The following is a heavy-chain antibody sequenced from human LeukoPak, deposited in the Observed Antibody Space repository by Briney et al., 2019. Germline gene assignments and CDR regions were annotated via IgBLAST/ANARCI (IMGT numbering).Heavy chain of an antibody. J-gene: IGHJ6*04. CDR1: GYTFTTYA. CDR3: ARNHDILTGSGYNYYGMDV. D-gene: IGHD3-9*01. V-gene: IGHV1-3*04. CDR2: INTGNGNT. Sequence: GASVKVPCKASGYTFTTYALNWLRQAPGQRPEWMEWINTGNGNTLYSQKFQGRVIMTRDTSASTAYMELSRLRSEDTAVYYCARNHDILTGSGYNYYGMDVWGKGTTVTVSS.